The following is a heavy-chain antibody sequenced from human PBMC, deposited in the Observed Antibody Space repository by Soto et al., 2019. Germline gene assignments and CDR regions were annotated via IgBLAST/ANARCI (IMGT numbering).Heavy chain of an antibody. D-gene: IGHD1-1*01. V-gene: IGHV4-4*02. CDR1: GGSITASVW. J-gene: IGHJ4*02. CDR3: ARKAWTRLDY. Sequence: QLRLQESGPGLVKPSETLSLTCSISGGSITASVWWTWVRLTPEKGLQWIGEVFHNGSVNYNPSLQSRLTISGYKSMGQFSLRLTSVTAADTAVYYCARKAWTRLDYWGQGALVTVSS. CDR2: VFHNGSV.